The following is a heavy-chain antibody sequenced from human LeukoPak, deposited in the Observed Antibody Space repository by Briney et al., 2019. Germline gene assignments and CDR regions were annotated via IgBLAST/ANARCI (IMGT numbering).Heavy chain of an antibody. Sequence: GASVKVSRKASGYTFTSYGISWVRQAPGQGLEWMGWISPYNGNTNYAQKLQGRVTMTTDTSTSTAYMELRSLRSDDTAVYYCARMGVPYYYDSSGYSYFDYWGQGTLVTVSS. V-gene: IGHV1-18*01. CDR3: ARMGVPYYYDSSGYSYFDY. CDR2: ISPYNGNT. CDR1: GYTFTSYG. J-gene: IGHJ4*02. D-gene: IGHD3-22*01.